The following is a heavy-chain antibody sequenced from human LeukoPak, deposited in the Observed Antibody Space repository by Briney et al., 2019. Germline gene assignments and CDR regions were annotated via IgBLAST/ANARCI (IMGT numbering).Heavy chain of an antibody. CDR3: ARDIGDYDFWSGYGMEV. J-gene: IGHJ6*02. V-gene: IGHV1-2*02. D-gene: IGHD3-3*01. Sequence: ASVKVSCKASGYTFTAFYIYWVRQAPGQGLEWMAWINPNSGGTNYTQKFQGRVTMTSDTSIATAYMELSRLKSDDTAVYYCARDIGDYDFWSGYGMEVWAKGPRSPSP. CDR2: INPNSGGT. CDR1: GYTFTAFY.